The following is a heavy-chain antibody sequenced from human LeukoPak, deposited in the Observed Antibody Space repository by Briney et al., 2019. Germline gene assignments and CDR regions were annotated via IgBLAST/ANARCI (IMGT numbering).Heavy chain of an antibody. D-gene: IGHD3-9*01. CDR1: GFTFSSYG. CDR2: IWYDGSNK. V-gene: IGHV3-33*01. Sequence: GRSLRLSCAASGFTFSSYGMHWVRQAPGKGLEWVAVIWYDGSNKYYADSVKGQFTISRDNSKNTLYLQMNSLRAEDTAVYYCARGNYDILTGHPYGMDVWGQGTTVTVSS. J-gene: IGHJ6*02. CDR3: ARGNYDILTGHPYGMDV.